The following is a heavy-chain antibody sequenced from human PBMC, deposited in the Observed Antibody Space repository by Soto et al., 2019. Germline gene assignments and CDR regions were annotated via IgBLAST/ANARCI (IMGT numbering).Heavy chain of an antibody. CDR2: IRSKAYGGTT. CDR1: GFTFGDYA. CDR3: TSQWLLNYYYYYYGMDV. V-gene: IGHV3-49*04. D-gene: IGHD5-12*01. Sequence: GGSLRLSCTASGFTFGDYAMSWVRQAPGKGLEWVGFIRSKAYGGTTEYAASVKGRFTISRDDSKSIAYLQMNSLKTEDTAVYYCTSQWLLNYYYYYYGMDVWGQGTTVTVSS. J-gene: IGHJ6*02.